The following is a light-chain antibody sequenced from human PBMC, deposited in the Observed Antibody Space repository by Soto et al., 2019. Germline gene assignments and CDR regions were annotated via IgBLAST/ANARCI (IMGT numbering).Light chain of an antibody. CDR1: QRLLHSNGDNY. J-gene: IGKJ4*01. V-gene: IGKV2-28*01. Sequence: DTVMTQSPLSLSVTPGEPASISCRSSQRLLHSNGDNYLDWYVQKPGQSPQLLIYLGSNRASGVPERVSGSESSTDFTLKISRVEAEDVGVYYCSQGLQSPVSFGGGTKVEIK. CDR2: LGS. CDR3: SQGLQSPVS.